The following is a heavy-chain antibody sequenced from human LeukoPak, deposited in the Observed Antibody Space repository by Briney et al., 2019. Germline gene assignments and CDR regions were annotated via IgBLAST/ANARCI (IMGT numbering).Heavy chain of an antibody. CDR3: ARGHTLFDI. V-gene: IGHV4-34*01. Sequence: PSETLSLTCAVYGGSFSGYYWSWIRQPPGKGLEWIGEINHSGSTNYNPSLKSRVTISVDTSKNQFSLKLSSVTAADTAVYYCARGHTLFDIWGQGTMVTASS. CDR2: INHSGST. J-gene: IGHJ3*02. CDR1: GGSFSGYY. D-gene: IGHD2-2*02.